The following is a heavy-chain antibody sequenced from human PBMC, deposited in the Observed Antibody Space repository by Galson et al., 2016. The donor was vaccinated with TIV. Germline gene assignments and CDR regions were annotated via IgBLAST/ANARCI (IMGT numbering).Heavy chain of an antibody. V-gene: IGHV3-53*01. CDR2: IYPDYSGGEK. D-gene: IGHD2-21*02. Sequence: SLRLSCAASGFRVSDDCMSWVRQTPGKGLEWLSIIYPDYSGGEKLFADSVKGRFTLSRDNAKNTVYLQMDSLKAEDTAVYYCAKDPGGGDAPDYWGQGTLVTVSS. CDR1: GFRVSDDC. CDR3: AKDPGGGDAPDY. J-gene: IGHJ4*02.